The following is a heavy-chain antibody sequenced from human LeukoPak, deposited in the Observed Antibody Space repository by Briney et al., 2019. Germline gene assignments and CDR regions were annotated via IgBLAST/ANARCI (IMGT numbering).Heavy chain of an antibody. D-gene: IGHD6-6*01. J-gene: IGHJ3*02. CDR1: GGTFSSYA. CDR2: IIPIFGTA. Sequence: GASVKVSCKASGGTFSSYAISWVRQAPGQGLEWMGGIIPIFGTANYAQKLQGRVTMTTDTSTSTAYMELRSLRSDDTAVYYCAASIAARPDAFDIWGQGTMVTVSS. CDR3: AASIAARPDAFDI. V-gene: IGHV1-69*05.